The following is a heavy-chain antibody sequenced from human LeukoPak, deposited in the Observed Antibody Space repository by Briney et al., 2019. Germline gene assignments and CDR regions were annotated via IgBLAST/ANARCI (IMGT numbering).Heavy chain of an antibody. V-gene: IGHV7-4-1*02. CDR1: GYTFTSYA. D-gene: IGHD3-10*01. CDR3: ARVWFGELFAAFDI. J-gene: IGHJ3*02. Sequence: ASVKVSCKASGYTFTSYAMNWVRQAPGQGLEWMGWINTNTGNPTYAQGFTGRFVFSLDASVSTAYLQISSLKAEDTAVYYCARVWFGELFAAFDIWGQGTMVTVSS. CDR2: INTNTGNP.